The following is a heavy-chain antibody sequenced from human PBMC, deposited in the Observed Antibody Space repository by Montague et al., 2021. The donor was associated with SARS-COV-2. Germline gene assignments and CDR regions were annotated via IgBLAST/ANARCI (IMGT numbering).Heavy chain of an antibody. J-gene: IGHJ5*02. CDR2: INSNGGT. CDR1: GGSISSHF. CDR3: ARATSVRGAVSWFDP. D-gene: IGHD3-10*01. V-gene: IGHV4-59*11. Sequence: SETLSLTCTVSGGSISSHFWSFIRQPPGKGLEWIGYINSNGGTNDNPSLRSRLTMSVDTSKNQFSLQLRSITPADTAVYFCARATSVRGAVSWFDPWGQGILVTVSS.